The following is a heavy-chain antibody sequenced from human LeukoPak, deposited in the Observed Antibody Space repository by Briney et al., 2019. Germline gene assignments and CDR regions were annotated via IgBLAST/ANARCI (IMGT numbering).Heavy chain of an antibody. CDR2: MNPNSGNT. Sequence: GASVKVSCKASGYTFTSYDVDWVRQATGQGLEWMGWMNPNSGNTGYAQKFQGRVTMTRNTSISTAYMELSSLRSEDTAVYYCARLYRVTAAFDYWGQGTLVTVSS. CDR1: GYTFTSYD. D-gene: IGHD2-21*02. V-gene: IGHV1-8*01. J-gene: IGHJ4*02. CDR3: ARLYRVTAAFDY.